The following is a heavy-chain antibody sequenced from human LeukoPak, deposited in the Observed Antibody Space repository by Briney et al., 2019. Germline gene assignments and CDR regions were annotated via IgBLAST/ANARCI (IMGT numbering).Heavy chain of an antibody. CDR1: GYTFTGYY. Sequence: ASVTVSCKASGYTFTGYYMHWVRQAPGQGLEWMGWINPNSGGTNYAQKFQGRVTMTRDTSISTAYMELSRLRSDDTAVYYCARVRSSIVLFDYWGQGTLVTVSS. V-gene: IGHV1-2*02. CDR2: INPNSGGT. CDR3: ARVRSSIVLFDY. J-gene: IGHJ4*02. D-gene: IGHD2-21*01.